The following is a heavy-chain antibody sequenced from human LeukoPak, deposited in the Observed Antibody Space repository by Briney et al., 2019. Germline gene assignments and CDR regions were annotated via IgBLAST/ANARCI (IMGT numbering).Heavy chain of an antibody. CDR1: GGIFSSYA. CDR3: ARASPYCDYFAY. Sequence: WASVKVSCKASGGIFSSYAISWVRQAPGQGLEWMGGIIPIFGTANYAQKFQGRVTITADESTSTAYMELSSLRSEDTAVYYCARASPYCDYFAYWGQGTLVTVSS. D-gene: IGHD2-15*01. J-gene: IGHJ4*02. CDR2: IIPIFGTA. V-gene: IGHV1-69*13.